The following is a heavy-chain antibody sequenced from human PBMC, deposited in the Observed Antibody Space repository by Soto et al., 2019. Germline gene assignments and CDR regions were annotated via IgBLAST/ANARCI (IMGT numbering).Heavy chain of an antibody. CDR2: IKRISDGGTT. Sequence: GGSLRLSCSASGFTFSNVWMIWVRQAPGKGLEWVGRIKRISDGGTTDYAAPVKGRFTISRDDSANTLYLQMNSLKTEDTAVYFCAVNDYLDYWGQGALVTVSS. V-gene: IGHV3-15*01. J-gene: IGHJ4*02. CDR1: GFTFSNVW. CDR3: AVNDYLDY.